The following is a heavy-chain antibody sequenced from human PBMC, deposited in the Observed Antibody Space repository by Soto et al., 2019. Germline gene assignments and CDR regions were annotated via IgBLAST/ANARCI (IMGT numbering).Heavy chain of an antibody. CDR3: ARADDILTGYPYYYGMDV. J-gene: IGHJ6*02. D-gene: IGHD3-9*01. CDR2: IYYSGST. V-gene: IGHV4-59*01. CDR1: GGSISSYY. Sequence: SETLSLTCTVSGGSISSYYWSWIRQPPGKGLEWIGYIYYSGSTNYNPSLKSRVTISVDTSRNQFSLKLSSVTAADTAVYYCARADDILTGYPYYYGMDVWGQGTTVTVSS.